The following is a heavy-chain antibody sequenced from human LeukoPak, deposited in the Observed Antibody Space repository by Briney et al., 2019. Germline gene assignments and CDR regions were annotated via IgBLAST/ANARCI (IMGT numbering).Heavy chain of an antibody. V-gene: IGHV4-4*07. Sequence: SETLSLTCTVSGGSIGSYYWSWIRQPAGKGLEWIGRIYSSGSTNYNPSLKSRVTMSVDTSKSQFSLKLSSVTAADTAVYYCAKAVTTDWYYYMDVWGKGTTVTVSS. CDR1: GGSIGSYY. CDR3: AKAVTTDWYYYMDV. D-gene: IGHD4-17*01. CDR2: IYSSGST. J-gene: IGHJ6*03.